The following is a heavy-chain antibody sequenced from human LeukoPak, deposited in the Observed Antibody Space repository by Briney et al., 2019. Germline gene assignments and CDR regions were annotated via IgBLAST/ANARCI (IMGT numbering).Heavy chain of an antibody. V-gene: IGHV4-38-2*02. J-gene: IGHJ4*02. D-gene: IGHD2-21*02. Sequence: IPSETLSLTCTVSGYSISSGYYWGWIRQPPGKGLEWIGSIYHSGSTYYSPSLKSRVTISVDTSKNQFSLKLSSVTAADTAVYYCARTCGGDCLHDYWGQGTLVTVSS. CDR3: ARTCGGDCLHDY. CDR1: GYSISSGYY. CDR2: IYHSGST.